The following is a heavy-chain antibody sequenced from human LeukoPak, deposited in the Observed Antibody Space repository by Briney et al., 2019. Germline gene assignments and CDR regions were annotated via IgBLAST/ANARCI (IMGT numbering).Heavy chain of an antibody. V-gene: IGHV3-48*02. CDR1: GFTFSNYG. Sequence: GGSLRLSCAASGFTFSNYGMSWVRQAPGKGLEWLSYISSTSRTIYYAESVKGRFTASRDNAKNSLYLQMNSLRDEDTAVYYCASGFRSGFGEILWGQETLVTVSS. CDR2: ISSTSRTI. J-gene: IGHJ4*02. CDR3: ASGFRSGFGEIL. D-gene: IGHD3-10*01.